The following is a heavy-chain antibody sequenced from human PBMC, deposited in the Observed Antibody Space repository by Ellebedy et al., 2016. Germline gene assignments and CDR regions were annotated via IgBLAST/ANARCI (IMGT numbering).Heavy chain of an antibody. D-gene: IGHD2-2*01. Sequence: GESLKISCAASGFTVSNAWMNWVRQVPGKGLEWVGLIKSKADGGTIDYAAPVKGRFSMSKDDLKNTLYLQMNSLRVDDTAVYYCARVAICPACWFDPWGQGTLVTVSS. J-gene: IGHJ5*02. CDR1: GFTVSNAW. V-gene: IGHV3-15*07. CDR3: ARVAICPACWFDP. CDR2: IKSKADGGTI.